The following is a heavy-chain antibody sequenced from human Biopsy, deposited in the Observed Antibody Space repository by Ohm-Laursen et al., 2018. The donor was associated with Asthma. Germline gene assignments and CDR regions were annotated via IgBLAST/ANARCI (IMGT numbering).Heavy chain of an antibody. J-gene: IGHJ5*02. Sequence: SLRLSCAASGFTFRHYALHWVRQAPGKGLEWVAFILSDGGEPSYADSVKGRFTISRDNSKSTVYLQMNSLRAGDTAVYYCASESYLRGFGHTLDLWGQGTQVTVSS. V-gene: IGHV3-33*01. D-gene: IGHD5-12*01. CDR3: ASESYLRGFGHTLDL. CDR1: GFTFRHYA. CDR2: ILSDGGEP.